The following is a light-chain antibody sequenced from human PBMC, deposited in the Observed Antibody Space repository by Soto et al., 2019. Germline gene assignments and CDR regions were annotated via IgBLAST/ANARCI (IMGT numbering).Light chain of an antibody. CDR3: QHYNSYSAA. CDR2: KAS. V-gene: IGKV1-5*03. Sequence: DFRLTQPHSTLSVSVGDRVTIACRASQTISSWLAWYQQKPGKAPKLLIYKASTLKSGVPSRFSGSGSGTEFTLTISSLQPDDFATYYCQHYNSYSAAFGGGTKVDIK. CDR1: QTISSW. J-gene: IGKJ4*02.